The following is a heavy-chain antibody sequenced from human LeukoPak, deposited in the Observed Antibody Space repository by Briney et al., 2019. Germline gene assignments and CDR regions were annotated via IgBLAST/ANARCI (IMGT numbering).Heavy chain of an antibody. D-gene: IGHD3-16*01. J-gene: IGHJ3*02. Sequence: ASVKVSCKASGGTFSSYAISWVRQAPGQGLEWMGWISAYNGNTNYAQKLQGRVTMTTDTSTSTAYMELSSLRSEDTAVYYCAANLQTKGGAFDIWGQGTMVTVSS. CDR1: GGTFSSYA. V-gene: IGHV1-18*01. CDR2: ISAYNGNT. CDR3: AANLQTKGGAFDI.